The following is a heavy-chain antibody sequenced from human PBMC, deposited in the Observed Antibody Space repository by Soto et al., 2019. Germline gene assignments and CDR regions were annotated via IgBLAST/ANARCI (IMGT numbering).Heavy chain of an antibody. J-gene: IGHJ4*02. CDR3: ARQVVGYYDSSGYFDY. Sequence: GESLKISCKGSGYSFTSYWIGWVRQMPGKGLEWMGIIYPGDSDTRSSPSIQGQVTISADKSISTAYLQGSSLKASDTAMYYCARQVVGYYDSSGYFDYWGQGTLVTVSS. D-gene: IGHD3-22*01. CDR1: GYSFTSYW. V-gene: IGHV5-51*01. CDR2: IYPGDSDT.